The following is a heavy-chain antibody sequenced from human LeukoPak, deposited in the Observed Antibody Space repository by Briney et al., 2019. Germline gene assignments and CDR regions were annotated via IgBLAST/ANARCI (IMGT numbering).Heavy chain of an antibody. J-gene: IGHJ4*02. D-gene: IGHD6-13*01. CDR1: GFTLSTYW. V-gene: IGHV3-7*01. Sequence: PGGSLRLSCAASGFTLSTYWMNWVRQAPGKGLEWVANINQDGGAKYYVDSVKGRFTISRDNAKNTLYLQMGSLRTEDMAVYYCARVFIAAAGAIDYWGQGTLVTVSS. CDR3: ARVFIAAAGAIDY. CDR2: INQDGGAK.